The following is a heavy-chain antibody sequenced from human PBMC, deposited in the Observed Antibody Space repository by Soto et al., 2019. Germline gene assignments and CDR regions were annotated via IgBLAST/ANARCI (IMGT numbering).Heavy chain of an antibody. Sequence: EVQLVESGGGLVKPGGSLRLSCAASGFTFSSYSMNWVRQAPGKGLEWVSSISSSSSYIYYADSVKGRFTISRDNAKNALYRQMNSLRAEDTAVYYCARDAGTTPISYWGQGTLVTVSS. CDR2: ISSSSSYI. CDR3: ARDAGTTPISY. CDR1: GFTFSSYS. J-gene: IGHJ4*02. D-gene: IGHD4-17*01. V-gene: IGHV3-21*01.